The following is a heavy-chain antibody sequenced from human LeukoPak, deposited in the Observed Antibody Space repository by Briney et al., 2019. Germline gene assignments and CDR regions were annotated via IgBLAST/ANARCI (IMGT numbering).Heavy chain of an antibody. J-gene: IGHJ5*02. CDR1: GGSVSSSTYY. V-gene: IGHV4-39*01. D-gene: IGHD3-16*02. CDR3: AREYVWGSYRQRNWFDP. Sequence: PSETLSLTCSVSGGSVSSSTYYWGWIRQPPGKGLEWIGSIYYSGSTYYNPSLRSRVTISLDTSKNQFSLKLTSVTAADTAVYYCAREYVWGSYRQRNWFDPWGQGTLVTVSS. CDR2: IYYSGST.